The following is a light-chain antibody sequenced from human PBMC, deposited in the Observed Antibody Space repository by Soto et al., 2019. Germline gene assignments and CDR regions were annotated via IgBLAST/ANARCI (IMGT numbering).Light chain of an antibody. J-gene: IGKJ1*01. V-gene: IGKV3-15*01. CDR1: QSVSSN. CDR3: QQDDNWPTT. CDR2: GAS. Sequence: EIVMTQSPATVSVSPGDRATLPCRASQSVSSNLAWYQQKRGQAPRLLIYGASTRATGIPARFSGSGSGTEFSLTISRLQSEDFAVYYCQQDDNWPTTFGQGTKVDIK.